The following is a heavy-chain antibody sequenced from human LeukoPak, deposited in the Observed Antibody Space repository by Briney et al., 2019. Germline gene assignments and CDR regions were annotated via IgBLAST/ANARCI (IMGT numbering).Heavy chain of an antibody. V-gene: IGHV1-69*05. CDR2: IITMFGTV. CDR1: GGTFSSYA. J-gene: IGHJ4*02. CDR3: ARGSLYDSSGYYYDY. D-gene: IGHD3-22*01. Sequence: GASVKVSCKASGGTFSSYAISWVRQAPGQGLEWMGGIITMFGTVKYAQKFQGRVTITTDESTSTAYMELSSLRSEDTAVYYCARGSLYDSSGYYYDYWGQGTLVTVSS.